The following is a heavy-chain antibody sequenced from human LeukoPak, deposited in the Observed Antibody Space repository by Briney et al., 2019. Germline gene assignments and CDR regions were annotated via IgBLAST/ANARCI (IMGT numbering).Heavy chain of an antibody. V-gene: IGHV4-34*01. CDR2: INHSGST. D-gene: IGHD3-10*02. CDR1: GGSFSGYY. J-gene: IGHJ4*02. Sequence: SETLSLTCAVYGGSFSGYYWSWIRHPPGKGLEWIGEINHSGSTNYNPSLKSRVTISVDTSKNQFSLKLSSVTAADTAVYYCARDTATALTRFKFDYWGQGTLVTVSS. CDR3: ARDTATALTRFKFDY.